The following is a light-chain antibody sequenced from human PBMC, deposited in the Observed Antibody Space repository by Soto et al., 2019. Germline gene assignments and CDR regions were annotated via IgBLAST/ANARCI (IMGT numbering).Light chain of an antibody. V-gene: IGKV1-5*01. CDR1: QSISSW. Sequence: DIQMTQSPSTLSASVGDRVTITCRASQSISSWLAWYQQKPGKAPKLLIYDAYSLESGVPSRFSGSGFGTEFTLTISSLQPDDFATYYCQQYNSYPGTFGQGTKV. J-gene: IGKJ1*01. CDR3: QQYNSYPGT. CDR2: DAY.